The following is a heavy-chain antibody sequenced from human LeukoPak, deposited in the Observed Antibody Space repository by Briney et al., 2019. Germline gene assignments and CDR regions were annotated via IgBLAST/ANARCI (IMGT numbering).Heavy chain of an antibody. CDR3: ARSNQADDY. CDR1: GFTFSSYW. CDR2: INPGGSSI. V-gene: IGHV3-74*01. D-gene: IGHD1-14*01. J-gene: IGHJ4*02. Sequence: GGSLRLSCAASGFTFSSYWMHWVRQVPGKGLVWVARINPGGSSITYADSVKGRFTISRDNAKNTLYLQMDSLRAEDTGVYYCARSNQADDYWGQGALVTVSS.